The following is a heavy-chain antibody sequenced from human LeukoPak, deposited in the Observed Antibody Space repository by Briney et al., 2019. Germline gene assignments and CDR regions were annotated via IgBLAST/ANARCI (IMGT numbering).Heavy chain of an antibody. D-gene: IGHD3-10*01. CDR3: AKERGSGNYYFALDV. CDR1: GFTFSSHS. CDR2: ISGGSTTI. V-gene: IGHV3-48*01. J-gene: IGHJ6*02. Sequence: GGSLRLSCAASGFTFSSHSMTWVRQAPGKGLEWVSYISGGSTTIYYADSVKGRFTISRDNSKTTLYLQMNRLRPEDTAVYYCAKERGSGNYYFALDVWGQGTTVTVSS.